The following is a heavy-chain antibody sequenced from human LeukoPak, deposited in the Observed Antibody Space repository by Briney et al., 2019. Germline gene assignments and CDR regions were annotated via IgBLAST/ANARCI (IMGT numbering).Heavy chain of an antibody. CDR2: ISGSGGST. D-gene: IGHD2-15*01. V-gene: IGHV3-23*01. CDR3: AKYLDIVVVVAAAVDY. J-gene: IGHJ4*02. Sequence: GGSLRLSCAASGFTFSSYAMSWVRQAPGKGLEWVSAISGSGGSTYYADSVKGRFTTSRDNSKNTLYLQMNSLRAEDTAVYYCAKYLDIVVVVAAAVDYWGQGTLVTVSS. CDR1: GFTFSSYA.